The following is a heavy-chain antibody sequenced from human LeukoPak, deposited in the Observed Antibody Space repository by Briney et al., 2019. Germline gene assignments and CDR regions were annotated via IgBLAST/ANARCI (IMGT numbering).Heavy chain of an antibody. V-gene: IGHV3-7*03. CDR2: IKQDESEK. D-gene: IGHD1-26*01. CDR1: GFTFSSYW. J-gene: IGHJ4*02. CDR3: ATYSGAHHKTFDD. Sequence: GGSLRLSCAASGFTFSSYWMSWVRQAPGKGLEWVANIKQDESEKDYVDSVKGRFTISRDNAKNSLYLQMSSLRAEDTAVYYCATYSGAHHKTFDDWGQGTLVTVSS.